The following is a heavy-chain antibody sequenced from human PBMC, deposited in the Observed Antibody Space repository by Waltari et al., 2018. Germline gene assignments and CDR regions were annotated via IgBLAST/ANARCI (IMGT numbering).Heavy chain of an antibody. J-gene: IGHJ4*02. CDR3: TRPAVVAATNSVYFDY. D-gene: IGHD2-15*01. CDR1: GFTFGDYA. CDR2: IRSKAYGGTT. Sequence: EVQLVESGGGLVQPGRSLRLSCTASGFTFGDYAMSWVRQAPGKGLEWVGFIRSKAYGGTTEYAAAVKGRFTISRDDSKSIAYLQMNSLKTEDTAVYYCTRPAVVAATNSVYFDYWGQGTLVTVSS. V-gene: IGHV3-49*04.